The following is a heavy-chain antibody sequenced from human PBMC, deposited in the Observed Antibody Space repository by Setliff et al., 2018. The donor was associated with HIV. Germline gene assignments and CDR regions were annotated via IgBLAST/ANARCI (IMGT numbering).Heavy chain of an antibody. D-gene: IGHD5-18*01. CDR2: IDHSGNT. V-gene: IGHV4-39*07. J-gene: IGHJ4*02. CDR3: ARVGYSYGAYYFDY. Sequence: SETLSLTCTVSGVSISRSTYFWAWIRQPPGKGLEWIGSIDHSGNTYYNPSLKSRVIISVDKSKNQFSLKLSSVTAADTAVYYCARVGYSYGAYYFDYWGQGTLVTVSS. CDR1: GVSISRSTYF.